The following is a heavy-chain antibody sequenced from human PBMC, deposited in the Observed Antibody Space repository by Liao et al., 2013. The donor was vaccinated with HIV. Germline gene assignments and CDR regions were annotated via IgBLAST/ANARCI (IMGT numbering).Heavy chain of an antibody. CDR3: AARISIFGVVIPHAIDV. J-gene: IGHJ3*01. V-gene: IGHV4-59*12. Sequence: QVQLQESGPGLVKPAETLSLTCAVSRGSISSYYWSWIRQSPGKGLEWIGYISYSGGAKYNPSLKSRITMSVDTSKNQFSLKLNSVTAADTAVYYCAARISIFGVVIPHAIDVWGQGTMVTVS. D-gene: IGHD3-3*02. CDR2: ISYSGGA. CDR1: RGSISSYY.